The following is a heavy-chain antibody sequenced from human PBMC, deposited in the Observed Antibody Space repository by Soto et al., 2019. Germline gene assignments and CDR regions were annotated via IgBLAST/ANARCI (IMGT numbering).Heavy chain of an antibody. Sequence: QVQLQPWGAGLLKPSETLSLTCAVYGGSFSGYYWSWIRQPPGKGLEWIGEINHSGSTNYNPSLKSRVTISVDTSKNQFSLKLSSVTAADTAVYYCARRRIAARPIDYWGQGTLVTVSS. CDR2: INHSGST. V-gene: IGHV4-34*01. CDR3: ARRRIAARPIDY. J-gene: IGHJ4*02. D-gene: IGHD6-6*01. CDR1: GGSFSGYY.